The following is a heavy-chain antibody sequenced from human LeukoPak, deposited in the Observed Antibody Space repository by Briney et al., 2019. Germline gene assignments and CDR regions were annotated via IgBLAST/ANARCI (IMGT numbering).Heavy chain of an antibody. CDR3: AKEGYSYGLLDY. V-gene: IGHV3-30*18. CDR2: ISYDGSDK. Sequence: GGSLRLSCAASGFTFSSYGMHWVRQTPGTGLGWVAVISYDGSDKYYADSVKGRFTISRDNSKNTLYLQMNSLRAEDTAVYYCAKEGYSYGLLDYWGQGTLVTVSS. D-gene: IGHD5-18*01. J-gene: IGHJ4*02. CDR1: GFTFSSYG.